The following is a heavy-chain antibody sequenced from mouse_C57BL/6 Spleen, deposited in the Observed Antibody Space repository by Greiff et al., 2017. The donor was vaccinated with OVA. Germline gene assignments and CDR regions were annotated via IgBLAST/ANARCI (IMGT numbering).Heavy chain of an antibody. CDR1: GYTFTSYW. CDR3: ARYDGCYGYFDV. J-gene: IGHJ1*03. D-gene: IGHD2-3*01. V-gene: IGHV1-72*01. Sequence: QVQLQQPGAELVKPGASVKLSCKASGYTFTSYWMHWVKQRPGRGLEWIGRIDPNSGGTKYNEKFKGKATLTADKPSSTAYLQLRSLTSEDSAVSYYARYDGCYGYFDVWGKGTTVTVSS. CDR2: IDPNSGGT.